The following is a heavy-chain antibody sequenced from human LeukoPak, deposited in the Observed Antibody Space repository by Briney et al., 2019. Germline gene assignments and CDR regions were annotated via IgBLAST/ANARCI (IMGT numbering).Heavy chain of an antibody. J-gene: IGHJ3*02. CDR3: ARGSVKSDAFDI. V-gene: IGHV4-34*01. CDR1: GGSFSGYY. CDR2: INHSGST. Sequence: SETLSLTCAVYGGSFSGYYWSWIRQPPGKGREWIGEINHSGSTNYNPSLKSRVTISVDTSKSQFSLKLSSVTAADTAVYYCARGSVKSDAFDIWGQGTMVTVSS.